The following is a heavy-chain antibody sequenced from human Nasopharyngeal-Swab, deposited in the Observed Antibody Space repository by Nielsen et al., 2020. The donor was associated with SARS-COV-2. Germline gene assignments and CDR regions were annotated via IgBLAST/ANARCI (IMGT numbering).Heavy chain of an antibody. Sequence: GESLKISCAASGFTFGSYAMSWVRQAPGKGLEWVSAISGSGGSTYYADSVKGRFTISRDNSKNTLYLQMNSLRAEDTAVYYCAKDEGYDSSGYLYYFDYWGQGTLVTVSS. V-gene: IGHV3-23*01. CDR2: ISGSGGST. D-gene: IGHD3-22*01. CDR1: GFTFGSYA. CDR3: AKDEGYDSSGYLYYFDY. J-gene: IGHJ4*02.